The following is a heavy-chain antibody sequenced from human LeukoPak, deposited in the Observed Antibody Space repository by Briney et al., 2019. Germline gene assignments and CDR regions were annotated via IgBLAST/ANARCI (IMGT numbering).Heavy chain of an antibody. CDR1: GASFNTGDYY. V-gene: IGHV4-31*03. Sequence: SETLSLTCIVSGASFNTGDYYWDWIRQHPGKGLEWIGYIYNSGSTYYNPSLKSRVTISVDTSKNHFSLRLTSVTAADSAVYYCARGAPPDSWGQGTLVTVSS. CDR2: IYNSGST. CDR3: ARGAPPDS. J-gene: IGHJ4*02.